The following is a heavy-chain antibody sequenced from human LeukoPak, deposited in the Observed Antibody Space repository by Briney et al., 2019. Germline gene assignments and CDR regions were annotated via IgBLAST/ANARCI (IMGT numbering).Heavy chain of an antibody. CDR2: ISAYNGNT. CDR3: AREVPTVTTVLPYYYYYYMDV. Sequence: ASVNVSCKASGYTFTSYGISWVRQAPGQGLEWMGWISAYNGNTNYAQKLQGRVTMTTDTSTSTAYMELRSLRSDDTAVYYCAREVPTVTTVLPYYYYYYMDVWGKGTTVTVSS. V-gene: IGHV1-18*01. J-gene: IGHJ6*03. D-gene: IGHD4-11*01. CDR1: GYTFTSYG.